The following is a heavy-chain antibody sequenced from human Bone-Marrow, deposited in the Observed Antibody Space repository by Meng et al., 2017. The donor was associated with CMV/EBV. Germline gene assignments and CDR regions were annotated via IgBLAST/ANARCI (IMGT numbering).Heavy chain of an antibody. CDR1: GYPVSANL. Sequence: GGSLRLSCAATGYPVSANLMMWVRQAPGKGLEWVSIMFGDGRRFYADSVKGRFTVSGDDSKNTLDLQMNSLRADDTAVYYCVREGTSPRTFDYWGQGALVTVFS. CDR3: VREGTSPRTFDY. CDR2: MFGDGRR. J-gene: IGHJ4*02. D-gene: IGHD1-7*01. V-gene: IGHV3-66*02.